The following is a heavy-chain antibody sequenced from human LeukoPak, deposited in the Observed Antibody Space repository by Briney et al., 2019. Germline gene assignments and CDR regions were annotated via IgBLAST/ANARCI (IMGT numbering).Heavy chain of an antibody. CDR3: AKEVLGYYYDSSGYPLDY. CDR2: ISGSGGST. CDR1: GFTFSSYA. J-gene: IGHJ4*02. Sequence: GGSLRLSCAASGFTFSSYAMSWVRQAPGKGLEWVSGISGSGGSTHYADSVKGRFTISRDNSKNTLYLQMNSLRAEDTAVYYCAKEVLGYYYDSSGYPLDYWGQGTLVTVSS. D-gene: IGHD3-22*01. V-gene: IGHV3-23*01.